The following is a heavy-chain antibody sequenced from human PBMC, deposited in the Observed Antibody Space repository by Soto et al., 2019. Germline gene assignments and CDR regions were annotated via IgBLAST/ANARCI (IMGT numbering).Heavy chain of an antibody. CDR1: GGSISSSSYY. J-gene: IGHJ6*03. CDR3: ARLLPSGRHCSGGSCHGPYYYYYYMDV. CDR2: IYYSGST. D-gene: IGHD2-15*01. V-gene: IGHV4-39*01. Sequence: SETLSLTCTVSGGSISSSSYYWGWIRQPPGKGLEWIGSIYYSGSTYYNPSLKSRVTISVDTSKNQFSLKLGSVTAADTAVYYCARLLPSGRHCSGGSCHGPYYYYYYMDVWGKGTTVTVSS.